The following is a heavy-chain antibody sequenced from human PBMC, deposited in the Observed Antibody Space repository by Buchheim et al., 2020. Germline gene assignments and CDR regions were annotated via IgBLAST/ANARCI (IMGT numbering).Heavy chain of an antibody. CDR2: INHSGST. Sequence: QVQLQQWGAGLLKPSETLSLTCAVYGGSFSGYYWSWIRQPPGKGLEWIGEINHSGSTNYNPSLKSRVTISVDTSKNQFSLKLSSVTAADTAVYYCARGKDDWVTYYYYTTTVWTSGAKGP. D-gene: IGHD3-9*01. CDR3: ARGKDDWVTYYYYTTTVWTS. CDR1: GGSFSGYY. V-gene: IGHV4-34*01. J-gene: IGHJ6*02.